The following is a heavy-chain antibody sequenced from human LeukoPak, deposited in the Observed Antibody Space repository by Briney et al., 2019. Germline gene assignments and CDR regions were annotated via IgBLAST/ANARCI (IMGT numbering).Heavy chain of an antibody. Sequence: ASVKVSCKASGYTFTSYGISWVRPAPGQGLEWMGWISAYNGNTNYAQKLQGRVTMTTDTSTSTAYMELRSLRSDETAVYYCARATTGKQRLVPYYYYYMDVWGKGTTVTISS. D-gene: IGHD6-13*01. CDR3: ARATTGKQRLVPYYYYYMDV. CDR2: ISAYNGNT. CDR1: GYTFTSYG. J-gene: IGHJ6*03. V-gene: IGHV1-18*01.